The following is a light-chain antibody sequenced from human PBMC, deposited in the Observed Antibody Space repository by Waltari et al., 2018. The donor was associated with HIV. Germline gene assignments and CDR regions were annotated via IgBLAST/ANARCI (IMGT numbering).Light chain of an antibody. Sequence: EIVLTQSPGTLSLSPGERATLSCRASQSVSNNYLAWHQQKPGQAPRLLIYGASSRATGSPDRFSGSGSGTDFTLTISRLEPEDFAVYYCQQYGTSPLTFGGGTNVDMK. CDR2: GAS. V-gene: IGKV3-20*01. CDR3: QQYGTSPLT. J-gene: IGKJ4*01. CDR1: QSVSNNY.